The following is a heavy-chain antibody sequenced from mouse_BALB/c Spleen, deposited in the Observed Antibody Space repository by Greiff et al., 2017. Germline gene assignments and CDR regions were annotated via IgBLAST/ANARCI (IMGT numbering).Heavy chain of an antibody. Sequence: EVMLVESGGGLVQPGGSLRLSCATSGFTFTDYYMSWVRQPPGKALEWLGFIRNKANGYTTEYSASVKGRFTISRDNSQSILYLQMNTLRAEDSATYYCARELPTVVATGTPYYYAMDYWGQGTSVTVSS. J-gene: IGHJ4*01. V-gene: IGHV7-3*02. CDR3: ARELPTVVATGTPYYYAMDY. D-gene: IGHD1-1*01. CDR1: GFTFTDYY. CDR2: IRNKANGYTT.